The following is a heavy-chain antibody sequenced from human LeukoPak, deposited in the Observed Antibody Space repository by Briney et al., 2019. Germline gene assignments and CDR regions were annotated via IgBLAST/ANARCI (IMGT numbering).Heavy chain of an antibody. CDR3: ARGERFTMFQYYYYYMDV. CDR1: GGSISSGSYY. CDR2: IYTSGST. Sequence: PSETLSLTCTVSGGSISSGSYYWSWIRQPAGKGLEWIGRIYTSGSTNYNPSLKSRVTISVDTSKNQFSLKLSSVTAADTAVYYCARGERFTMFQYYYYYMDVWGKGTTVTVSS. J-gene: IGHJ6*03. D-gene: IGHD3-10*02. V-gene: IGHV4-61*02.